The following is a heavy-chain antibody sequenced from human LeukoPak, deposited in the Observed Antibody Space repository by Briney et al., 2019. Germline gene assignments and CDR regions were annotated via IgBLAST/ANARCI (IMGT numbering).Heavy chain of an antibody. J-gene: IGHJ2*01. CDR3: ARGMDFTYWYFDL. CDR1: GGTFSSSS. CDR2: IIPMFATV. Sequence: GASVKVSCKAPGGTFSSSSFSWVRQAPGQGLEWMGGIIPMFATVNYARKFQGRVTITADDSTNIAYMELTSLRSEDTAVYFCARGMDFTYWYFDLWGRGTLVTVSS. V-gene: IGHV1-69*13. D-gene: IGHD3/OR15-3a*01.